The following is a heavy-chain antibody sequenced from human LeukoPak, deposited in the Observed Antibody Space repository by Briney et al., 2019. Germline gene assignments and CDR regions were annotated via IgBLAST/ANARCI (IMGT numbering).Heavy chain of an antibody. J-gene: IGHJ4*02. CDR1: GFTFSSYW. CDR2: INQDGSEK. D-gene: IGHD6-13*01. CDR3: ARSLLAAAGEFDY. V-gene: IGHV3-7*04. Sequence: GGSLSLSCAASGFTFSSYWMSWVRQAPGKGLEWVANINQDGSEKYSVDSVKGRFTISRDNAKNSLYLQMNSLRAEDTAVYYCARSLLAAAGEFDYWGPGTLVTVSS.